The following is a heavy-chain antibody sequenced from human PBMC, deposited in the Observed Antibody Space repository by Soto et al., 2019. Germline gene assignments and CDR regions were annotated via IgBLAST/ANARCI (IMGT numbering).Heavy chain of an antibody. CDR1: GFTFSNYA. CDR3: AKAAYSSSWPHFDY. CDR2: ISGGVSDT. J-gene: IGHJ4*02. V-gene: IGHV3-23*01. D-gene: IGHD6-13*01. Sequence: GSLRLSCAASGFTFSNYAMSWVRQAPGKGLEWVSAISGGVSDTHYADSVKGRFTISRDNSKNTLYLQMNSLRAEDTAVYYCAKAAYSSSWPHFDYWGQGTLVTVSS.